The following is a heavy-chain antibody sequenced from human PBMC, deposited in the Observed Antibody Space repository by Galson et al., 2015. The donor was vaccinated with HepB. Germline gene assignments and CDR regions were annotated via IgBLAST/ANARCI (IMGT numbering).Heavy chain of an antibody. V-gene: IGHV6-1*01. Sequence: CAISGDSVSSNSTAWNWIRQSPSRDLEWLGKTFYRSKWYHESAVSVRSRITFYPDTSKNQLSLQLKSVTPEDTAVYYCTRGILASGNDHWGQGTLVTVSS. CDR2: TFYRSKWYH. CDR3: TRGILASGNDH. J-gene: IGHJ5*02. CDR1: GDSVSSNSTA. D-gene: IGHD6-13*01.